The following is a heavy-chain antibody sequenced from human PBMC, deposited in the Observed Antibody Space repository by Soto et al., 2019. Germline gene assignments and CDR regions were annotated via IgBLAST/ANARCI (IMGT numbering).Heavy chain of an antibody. CDR1: GFTFSSYA. Sequence: EVQRLESGGGLVQPGGSLRLSCAASGFTFSSYAMSWVRQAPGWGLEWVSTVTGSGSNTYYADSVKGRFTISRDNSKNALYLQMNSLRAEDTALYFCANAWTTMLPDNWGRGTLVTVSS. D-gene: IGHD3-10*02. V-gene: IGHV3-23*01. J-gene: IGHJ4*02. CDR3: ANAWTTMLPDN. CDR2: VTGSGSNT.